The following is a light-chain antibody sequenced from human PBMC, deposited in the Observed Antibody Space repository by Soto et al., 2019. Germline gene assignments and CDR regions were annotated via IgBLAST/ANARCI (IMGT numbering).Light chain of an antibody. CDR1: QRVSSS. CDR3: PQYDNWPWT. CDR2: GAS. J-gene: IGKJ1*01. Sequence: EMGMTQSPATLSVSPGEKATLSCRASQRVSSSLAWYQQIPGQAPRLLIYGASTRAPAIPARFSGSGSGTDFTLTISSLQSEDFAIYYCPQYDNWPWTFGQRTKVEI. V-gene: IGKV3-15*01.